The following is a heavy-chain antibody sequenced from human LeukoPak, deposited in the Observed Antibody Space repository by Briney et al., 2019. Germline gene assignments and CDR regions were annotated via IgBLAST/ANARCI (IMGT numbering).Heavy chain of an antibody. V-gene: IGHV1-8*01. D-gene: IGHD2-15*01. J-gene: IGHJ4*02. CDR3: ARVPDLRYCSGGSCYRFDY. CDR2: MNPNSGNT. CDR1: GYTFTSYD. Sequence: ASVKVSCKASGYTFTSYDINWVRQVTGQGLEWMGWMNPNSGNTGYAQKFQGRVTMTRSTSISTAYMELSSLRSEDTAVYYCARVPDLRYCSGGSCYRFDYWGQGTLFTVSS.